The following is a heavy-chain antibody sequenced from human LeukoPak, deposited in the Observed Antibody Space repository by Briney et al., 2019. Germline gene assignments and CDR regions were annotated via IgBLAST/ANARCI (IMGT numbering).Heavy chain of an antibody. D-gene: IGHD3-22*01. CDR2: IYYSGST. Sequence: SETLPLTCTVSGGSISSSSYYWGWIRQPPGKGLEWIGSIYYSGSTYYNPSLKSRVTISVDTSKNQFSLKLSSVTAADTAVYYCARRYSSGYFGYWGQGTLVTVSS. CDR1: GGSISSSSYY. CDR3: ARRYSSGYFGY. V-gene: IGHV4-39*01. J-gene: IGHJ4*02.